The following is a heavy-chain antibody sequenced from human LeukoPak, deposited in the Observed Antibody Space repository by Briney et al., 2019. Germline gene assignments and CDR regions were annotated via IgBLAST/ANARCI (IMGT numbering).Heavy chain of an antibody. D-gene: IGHD2-15*01. CDR2: INHSGST. J-gene: IGHJ5*02. CDR1: GGSFSGYY. V-gene: IGHV4-34*01. CDR3: AREGGVVVVAATRISNAYWFDP. Sequence: SETLSLTCAVYGGSFSGYYWSWIRQPPGKGPEWIGEINHSGSTNYNPSLKSRVTISVDTSKNQFSLKLSSVTAADTAVYYCAREGGVVVVAATRISNAYWFDPWGQGTLVTVSS.